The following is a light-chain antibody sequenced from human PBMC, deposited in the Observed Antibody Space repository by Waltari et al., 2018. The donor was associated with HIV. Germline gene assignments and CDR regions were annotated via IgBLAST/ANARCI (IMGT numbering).Light chain of an antibody. CDR3: AAWDDSRWV. J-gene: IGLJ3*02. CDR1: RSTIVSNY. Sequence: QSVLTQPPSASGTPGQRLPISCSGSRSTIVSNYVYCYQHPPGTAPTLLSYTNNQRHSGVPDRFYGYKSGTAASLAISGLRSEDEADYYCAAWDDSRWVFGGGTKLTVL. CDR2: TNN. V-gene: IGLV1-47*01.